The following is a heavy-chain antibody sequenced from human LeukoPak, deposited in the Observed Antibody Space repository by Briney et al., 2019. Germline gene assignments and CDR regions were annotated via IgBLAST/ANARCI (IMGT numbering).Heavy chain of an antibody. J-gene: IGHJ4*02. CDR2: FGIAGDT. CDR3: VRTNGGTYYDY. CDR1: GFIFTGYD. Sequence: GGSLRLSCAASGFIFTGYDLHWARQPPGKGLEWVSVFGIAGDTYYADSVKGRFTISRDVAKNSLYLQMNNLRAGDTAVYYCVRTNGGTYYDYWGQGTLVTVSS. V-gene: IGHV3-13*01. D-gene: IGHD1-26*01.